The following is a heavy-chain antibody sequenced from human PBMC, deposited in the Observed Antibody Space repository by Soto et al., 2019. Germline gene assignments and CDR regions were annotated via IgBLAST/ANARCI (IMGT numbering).Heavy chain of an antibody. J-gene: IGHJ6*02. CDR3: ARDRVGYGIDV. V-gene: IGHV1-2*04. Sequence: ASVKVSCKASGYTFTCYYMHSVRQAPGQGLEWMGWINPNSGGTNYAQKFQGWVTMTRDTSISTAYMELSRLRSDDTAVYYCARDRVGYGIDVWGQGTTVTVSS. D-gene: IGHD2-15*01. CDR2: INPNSGGT. CDR1: GYTFTCYY.